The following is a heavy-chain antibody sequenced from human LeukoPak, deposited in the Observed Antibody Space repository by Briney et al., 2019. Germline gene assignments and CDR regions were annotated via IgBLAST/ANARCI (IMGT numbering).Heavy chain of an antibody. D-gene: IGHD2/OR15-2a*01. J-gene: IGHJ4*01. Sequence: PGRSLRLSCAASGFTFSSYGMHWVRQAPGKGLEWVAVISYDGSNKYYADSVKGRFTISRDNSKNTLYLQMNSLRAEDTAVYYCAKDSVSNEPFDYWGHRTLVTVSS. CDR1: GFTFSSYG. CDR2: ISYDGSNK. CDR3: AKDSVSNEPFDY. V-gene: IGHV3-30*18.